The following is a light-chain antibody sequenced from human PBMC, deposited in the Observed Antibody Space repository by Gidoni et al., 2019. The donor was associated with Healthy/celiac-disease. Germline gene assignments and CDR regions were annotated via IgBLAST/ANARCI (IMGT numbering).Light chain of an antibody. V-gene: IGKV3-20*01. CDR3: QQYLSFWT. CDR1: QSVSSY. Sequence: EIVFTQSPGTLSLSPGERATLSCRASQSVSSYLAWYQQKPGQAPRLLIYAASNRATGIPDRFSGSGSGTDFTLTISRLDPEDFAVYYCQQYLSFWTFGQGTKVEIK. CDR2: AAS. J-gene: IGKJ1*01.